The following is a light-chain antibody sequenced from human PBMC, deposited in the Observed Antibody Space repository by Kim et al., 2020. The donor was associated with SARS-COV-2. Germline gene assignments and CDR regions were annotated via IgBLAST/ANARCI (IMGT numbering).Light chain of an antibody. V-gene: IGLV2-11*01. J-gene: IGLJ1*01. CDR1: SGDVGGYNY. CDR2: DVS. Sequence: QSALTQPRSVSGSPGQSVAISCTGTSGDVGGYNYVSWYQQHPGKAPKLMIYDVSKRPSGVPDRFSGSKSGNTASLTISGLRAEDEADYYCCSYVGSYSYVFGTGTKVTVL. CDR3: CSYVGSYSYV.